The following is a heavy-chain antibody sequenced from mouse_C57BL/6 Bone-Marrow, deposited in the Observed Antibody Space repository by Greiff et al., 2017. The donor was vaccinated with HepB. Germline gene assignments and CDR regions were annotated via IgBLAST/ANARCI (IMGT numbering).Heavy chain of an antibody. CDR3: ARHDGYYRYYFDY. Sequence: EVQLQQSVAELVRPGASVKLSCTASGFNIENTYMHWVKQRPEQGLEWIGRIDPANGNTKYAPKFQGKATITADTSSNTAYLQLSSLTSEDTAIYYCARHDGYYRYYFDYWGQGTTLTVSS. CDR2: IDPANGNT. V-gene: IGHV14-3*01. CDR1: GFNIENTY. J-gene: IGHJ2*01. D-gene: IGHD2-3*01.